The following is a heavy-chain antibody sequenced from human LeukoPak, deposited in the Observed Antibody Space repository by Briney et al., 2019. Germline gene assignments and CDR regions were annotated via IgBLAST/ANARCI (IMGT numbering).Heavy chain of an antibody. J-gene: IGHJ2*01. V-gene: IGHV4-59*01. CDR1: GGSMSSYY. CDR3: ARRSDGYKPGSYWYFDL. CDR2: IYYSVST. Sequence: SETLPLTCTVPGGSMSSYYWSWIRPPPGKGLECMGYIYYSVSTNDNASFKSRVTISVDSSKNQFALKLSSLTAADTAVYYCARRSDGYKPGSYWYFDLWGRGTPVTVSS. D-gene: IGHD5-24*01.